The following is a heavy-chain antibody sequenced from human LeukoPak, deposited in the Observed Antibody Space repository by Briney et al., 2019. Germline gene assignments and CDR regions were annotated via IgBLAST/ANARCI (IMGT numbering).Heavy chain of an antibody. J-gene: IGHJ6*02. CDR2: INHSGST. D-gene: IGHD3-3*01. CDR3: AREVLRDGMDV. V-gene: IGHV4-34*01. CDR1: GGSFSGYY. Sequence: SETLSLTCAVYGGSFSGYYWSWIRQPPGKGLEWIGEINHSGSTNYNPSLKSRVTISVDTSKNQFSLKLSSVTAADTAVYYCAREVLRDGMDVWGQGTTVTVSS.